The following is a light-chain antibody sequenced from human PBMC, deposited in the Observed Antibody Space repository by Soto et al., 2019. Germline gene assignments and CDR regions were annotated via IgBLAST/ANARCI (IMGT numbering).Light chain of an antibody. Sequence: QSALTQPASVSGSPGQSITISCTGTSSDVAAYNLVSWYQHHPGKAPKLMIYEVSKRPSGVSTRFSASKSGNTASLTISGLQAEDEADYHCCSYAGVSSDWVCGGGTKLTVL. CDR1: SSDVAAYNL. CDR3: CSYAGVSSDWV. CDR2: EVS. J-gene: IGLJ3*02. V-gene: IGLV2-23*02.